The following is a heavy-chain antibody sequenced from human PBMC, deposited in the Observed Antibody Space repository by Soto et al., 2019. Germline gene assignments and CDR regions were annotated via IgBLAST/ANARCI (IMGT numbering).Heavy chain of an antibody. CDR1: GYTFTSYD. CDR3: ARADIVVVPAAIKGYYYMDV. J-gene: IGHJ6*03. V-gene: IGHV1-8*01. Sequence: QVQLVQSGAEVKKPWASVKVSCKASGYTFTSYDINWVRQATGQGLEWMGWMNPNSGNTGYAQKFQGRVTMTRNTSISTAYMELSSLRSEDTAVYYCARADIVVVPAAIKGYYYMDVWGKGTTVTVSS. D-gene: IGHD2-2*01. CDR2: MNPNSGNT.